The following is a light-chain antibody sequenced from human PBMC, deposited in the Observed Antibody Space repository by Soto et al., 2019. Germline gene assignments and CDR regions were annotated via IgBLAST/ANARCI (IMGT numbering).Light chain of an antibody. J-gene: IGLJ1*01. CDR2: EGS. V-gene: IGLV2-23*03. Sequence: QSVLTQPASVSGSPGQSITISCTGTSSDVGSYNLVSWYQQHPGKAPKLMIYEGSKRPSGVSNRVSGSKSGNTASLTISGLKAEDEADYYCCSYAGSSTFVFGTGTKVTVL. CDR3: CSYAGSSTFV. CDR1: SSDVGSYNL.